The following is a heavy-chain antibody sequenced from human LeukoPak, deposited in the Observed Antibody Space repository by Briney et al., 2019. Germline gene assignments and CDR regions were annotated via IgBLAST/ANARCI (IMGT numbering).Heavy chain of an antibody. D-gene: IGHD5-18*01. CDR2: INPNSGGT. Sequence: ASVKVSCKASGYTFTSYYMHWVRQAPGQGLEWMGWINPNSGGTNYAQKFQGRVTMTGDTSISTAYMELSRLRSDDTAVYYCARGESAQLWYRFDYWGQGTLVTVSS. J-gene: IGHJ4*02. CDR1: GYTFTSYY. CDR3: ARGESAQLWYRFDY. V-gene: IGHV1-2*02.